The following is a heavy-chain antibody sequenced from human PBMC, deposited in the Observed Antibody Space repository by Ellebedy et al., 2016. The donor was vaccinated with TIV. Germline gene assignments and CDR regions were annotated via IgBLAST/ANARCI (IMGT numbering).Heavy chain of an antibody. CDR3: SRGIAAVMF. V-gene: IGHV3-21*01. J-gene: IGHJ4*02. D-gene: IGHD6-13*01. Sequence: GESLKISCSGSGIIFSNYSMNWVRQGPGKGLEGVASITASDSYMFYAESVKGRFTISRDNAKKYLYLQMNSLRAEDTAVYYCSRGIAAVMFWGQGTLVTVS. CDR1: GIIFSNYS. CDR2: ITASDSYM.